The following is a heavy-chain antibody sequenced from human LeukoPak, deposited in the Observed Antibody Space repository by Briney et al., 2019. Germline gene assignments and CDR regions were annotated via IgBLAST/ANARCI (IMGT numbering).Heavy chain of an antibody. CDR2: IYSGGST. Sequence: GGSLRLSCAASGFTVSSNYMSWVRQAPGKGLEWVSIIYSGGSTYYADSVKGRFTISRDNSKNTLYLQMNSLRAEDTAVYYCAKVGCSSTSCYSGYFDYWGQGALVTVSS. CDR1: GFTVSSNY. V-gene: IGHV3-53*01. CDR3: AKVGCSSTSCYSGYFDY. D-gene: IGHD2-2*01. J-gene: IGHJ4*02.